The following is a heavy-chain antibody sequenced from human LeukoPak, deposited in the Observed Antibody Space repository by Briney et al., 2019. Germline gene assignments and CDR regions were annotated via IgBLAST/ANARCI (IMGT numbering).Heavy chain of an antibody. J-gene: IGHJ5*02. CDR1: GGSISSYY. CDR3: ARGQGGYCSSTSCYNWFDP. V-gene: IGHV4-59*01. D-gene: IGHD2-2*01. CDR2: IYYSGSN. Sequence: SETLSLTCPVSGGSISSYYWSWIRQPPGKGLEWVGYIYYSGSNNYNPSLKSRVTISVDTSKNQFSLKLSSVTAADTAVYYCARGQGGYCSSTSCYNWFDPWGQGTLVTVSS.